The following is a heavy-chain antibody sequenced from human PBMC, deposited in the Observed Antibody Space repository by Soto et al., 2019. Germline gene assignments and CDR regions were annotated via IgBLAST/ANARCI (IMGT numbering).Heavy chain of an antibody. D-gene: IGHD6-6*01. CDR3: ARVRPTSSKRARDYYDAMAV. V-gene: IGHV1-18*01. Sequence: GASVKVSCKASGYTFITYGISWVRQAPGQGLEWMGWISSYNGNTNYAQKLQGRVTMTTDTSTTTAYMELRSLRSDDTAVYYCARVRPTSSKRARDYYDAMAVWGQGTTV. J-gene: IGHJ6*02. CDR1: GYTFITYG. CDR2: ISSYNGNT.